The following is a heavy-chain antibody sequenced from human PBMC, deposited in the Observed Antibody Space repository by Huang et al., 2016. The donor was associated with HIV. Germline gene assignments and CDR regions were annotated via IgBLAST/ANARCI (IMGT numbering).Heavy chain of an antibody. CDR3: ARGTRLTGLWYFDL. J-gene: IGHJ2*01. CDR2: INGDGSST. D-gene: IGHD7-27*01. V-gene: IGHV3-74*01. Sequence: EVQLVESGGGLVQPGGSLRLSCAASGFTFSSYWMHWVRQAPGKGLVGGSRINGDGSSTNYADSVKGRFTISRDNAKNTLYVQLNSLRAEDTAVYYCARGTRLTGLWYFDLWGRDTLVIVSS. CDR1: GFTFSSYW.